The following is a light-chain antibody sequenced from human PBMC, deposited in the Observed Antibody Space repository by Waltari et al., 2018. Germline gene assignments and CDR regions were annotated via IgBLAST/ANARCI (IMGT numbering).Light chain of an antibody. Sequence: SSDLTQSPSVSVSPGQTARITCSGDALPDQYAFWYQQKPGQAPVLVIYKESERPSGIPERFSGSSSGTTVTLTISGVQAEDEADYYCQSADSSGSLFGGGTKLTVL. J-gene: IGLJ2*01. V-gene: IGLV3-25*03. CDR3: QSADSSGSL. CDR1: ALPDQY. CDR2: KES.